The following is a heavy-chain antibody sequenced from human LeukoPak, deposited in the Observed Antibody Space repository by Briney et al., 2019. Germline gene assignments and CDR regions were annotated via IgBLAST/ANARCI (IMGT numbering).Heavy chain of an antibody. CDR3: VRFSYYGDYAY. V-gene: IGHV4-59*01. CDR1: DDSISGCY. D-gene: IGHD4-17*01. Sequence: SETLSLTCTVSDDSISGCYWSWIRQPPGKGLQYIGYVSYTGSTNYNPSLKSRVTISLDTSKNQFSLKLNSVTAADTAMYYCVRFSYYGDYAYWGQGTLVTVSS. J-gene: IGHJ4*02. CDR2: VSYTGST.